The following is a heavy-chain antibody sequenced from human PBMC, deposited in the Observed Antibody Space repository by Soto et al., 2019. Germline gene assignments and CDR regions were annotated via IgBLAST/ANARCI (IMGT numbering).Heavy chain of an antibody. CDR3: ATGTSRATYYYDSSGYDQFDY. CDR1: GFPPRSSP. J-gene: IGHJ4*02. Sequence: GSPRLSLAVSGFPPRSSPLRLVPPAPGEGLGWGSGINGGDDSKHYAESVRGRFTITRDNSKNTLLLQMNSLRAEDTAVYYCATGTSRATYYYDSSGYDQFDYWGQGTLVTVSS. V-gene: IGHV3-23*01. CDR2: INGGDDSK. D-gene: IGHD3-22*01.